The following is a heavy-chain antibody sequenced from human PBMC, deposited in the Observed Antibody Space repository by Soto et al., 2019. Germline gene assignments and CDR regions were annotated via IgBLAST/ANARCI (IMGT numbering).Heavy chain of an antibody. CDR2: ISSGSTTI. CDR3: GPSSSATESLDEAFDV. V-gene: IGHV3-48*01. D-gene: IGHD6-6*01. Sequence: GGSLRLSCAASGFTFSSYSMNWVRQAPGKGLEWVSYISSGSTTIYYADSVKGRFTISRDNSKNSLYLQMDSLRAEDTALYYCGPSSSATESLDEAFDVWDQGTMVTVSS. J-gene: IGHJ3*01. CDR1: GFTFSSYS.